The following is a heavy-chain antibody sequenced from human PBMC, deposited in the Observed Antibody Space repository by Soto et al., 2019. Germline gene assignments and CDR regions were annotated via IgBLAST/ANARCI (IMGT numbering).Heavy chain of an antibody. CDR2: VYFSGNN. CDR1: GGSLSSYC. D-gene: IGHD6-25*01. Sequence: PSETLSRTCTVSGGSLSSYCWTWIRQSPGKGLEWIGYVYFSGNNNYNPSLKSRVTISIDTSKNQFSLRLASVTAADAAFYYCGSVRPSGYVPSWGQGTMVTVSS. CDR3: GSVRPSGYVPS. J-gene: IGHJ5*02. V-gene: IGHV4-59*01.